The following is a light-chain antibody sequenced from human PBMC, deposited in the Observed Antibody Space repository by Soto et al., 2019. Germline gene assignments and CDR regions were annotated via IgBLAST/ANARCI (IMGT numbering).Light chain of an antibody. CDR2: EVT. Sequence: QSALTQPPSASGSPGQSVTISCTGTSSDVGGYSFVSWYQQHPGKAPKLVIYEVTKRPSGVPDRFSGSKSGDTASLTVSGLKAEDEAEYYCGSYAGSNLYVFGTGTKLTVL. V-gene: IGLV2-8*01. CDR3: GSYAGSNLYV. CDR1: SSDVGGYSF. J-gene: IGLJ1*01.